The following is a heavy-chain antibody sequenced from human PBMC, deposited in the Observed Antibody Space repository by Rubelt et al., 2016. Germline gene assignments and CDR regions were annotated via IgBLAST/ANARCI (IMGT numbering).Heavy chain of an antibody. J-gene: IGHJ4*02. D-gene: IGHD6-6*01. CDR3: ARDLSGEDEYSSSPAAY. CDR2: ISYDGSNK. CDR1: GFTFSSYA. V-gene: IGHV3-30*04. Sequence: QVQLVESGGGVVQPGRSLRLSCAASGFTFSSYAMHWVRQAPGKGLEWVAVISYDGSNKYYADSLKGRFTISRDNSKNTLYLQSNSLRAEDTAVYYCARDLSGEDEYSSSPAAYWGQGTLVTVSS.